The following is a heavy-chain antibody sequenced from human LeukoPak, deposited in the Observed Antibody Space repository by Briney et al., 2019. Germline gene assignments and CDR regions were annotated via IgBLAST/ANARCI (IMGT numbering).Heavy chain of an antibody. V-gene: IGHV4-4*07. J-gene: IGHJ4*02. D-gene: IGHD3-9*01. CDR2: IYTSGST. CDR1: GGSISSYY. Sequence: KPSETLSLTCTVSGGSISSYYWSWIRQPAGKGLEWIGRIYTSGSTNYNPSLKSRVTMSVDTSKNQFSLKLSSVTAADTAVYYCARAGYDILTGYSDYWGQGTLVTVSS. CDR3: ARAGYDILTGYSDY.